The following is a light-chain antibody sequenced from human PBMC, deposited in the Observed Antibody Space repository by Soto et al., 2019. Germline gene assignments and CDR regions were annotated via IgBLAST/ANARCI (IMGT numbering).Light chain of an antibody. V-gene: IGKV3-20*01. CDR2: GAS. CDR3: QQYGSSPGA. Sequence: EIVLTQSPGTLSLSPGERVTLSCRASQSVSSSYLAWYQQKPGQAPRLLIYGASSRATGIPDRFSGSGSGTEFTLTISRLEPEDSAVYYCQQYGSSPGAFGPGTKVDIK. J-gene: IGKJ3*01. CDR1: QSVSSSY.